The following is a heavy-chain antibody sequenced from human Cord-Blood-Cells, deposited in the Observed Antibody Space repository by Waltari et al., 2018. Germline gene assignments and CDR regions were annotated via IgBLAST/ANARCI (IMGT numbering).Heavy chain of an antibody. CDR3: ARRLRYFDWLSQGWYFDL. CDR1: GGSISSSSYY. V-gene: IGHV4-39*01. Sequence: QLQLQESGPGLVKPSETLSLTCTVSGGSISSSSYYWGWIRQPPGKGREWIGSVYYSGSPSHNPVPKSRVTISVDTSKNQFSLKLSSVTAADTAVYYCARRLRYFDWLSQGWYFDLWGRGTLVTVSS. CDR2: VYYSGSP. D-gene: IGHD3-9*01. J-gene: IGHJ2*01.